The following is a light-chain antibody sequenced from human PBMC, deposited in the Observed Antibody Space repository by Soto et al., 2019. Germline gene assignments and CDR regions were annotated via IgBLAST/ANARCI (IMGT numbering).Light chain of an antibody. CDR1: RSNIGDNA. Sequence: QAVLTQPPSVSGAPRQRVTISCSGSRSNIGDNAVNWYQQFPGKAPTLLIYDDNKRPSGIPDRFSGSKSGTSATLGITGFQTGDEADYYCGSWDSSLSAYVFGTGTKLTVL. V-gene: IGLV1-51*01. CDR3: GSWDSSLSAYV. J-gene: IGLJ1*01. CDR2: DDN.